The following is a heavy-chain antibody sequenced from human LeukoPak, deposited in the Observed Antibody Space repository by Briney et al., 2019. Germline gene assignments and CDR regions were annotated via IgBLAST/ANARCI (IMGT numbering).Heavy chain of an antibody. CDR2: IYSGGST. Sequence: PGGSLRLSCAASGFTVSSNYMIWVRQAPGKGLEWVSVIYSGGSTYYADSVKGRFTISRDNSKNTLYLQMNSLRAEDTAVYYCARVDYGDYGFDYWGQGTLVTVSS. CDR3: ARVDYGDYGFDY. D-gene: IGHD4-17*01. V-gene: IGHV3-66*01. J-gene: IGHJ4*02. CDR1: GFTVSSNY.